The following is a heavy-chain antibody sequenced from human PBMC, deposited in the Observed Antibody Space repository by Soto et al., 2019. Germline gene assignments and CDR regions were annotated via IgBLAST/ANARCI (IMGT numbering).Heavy chain of an antibody. Sequence: EVQLVESGGGLVKPGGSLRLSCAASGFTVSGYSMNWVRQAPGKGLEWVSSISSSSSYIYYADSVKGRFTISRDNAKNSLYLQMNSLRAEDTAVYYCARVGYYDFWSESSSTYYYYYMDVWGKGTTVTVSS. CDR2: ISSSSSYI. D-gene: IGHD3-3*01. J-gene: IGHJ6*03. CDR1: GFTVSGYS. V-gene: IGHV3-21*01. CDR3: ARVGYYDFWSESSSTYYYYYMDV.